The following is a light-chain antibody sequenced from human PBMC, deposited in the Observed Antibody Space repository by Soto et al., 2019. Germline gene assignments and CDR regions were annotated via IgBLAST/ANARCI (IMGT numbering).Light chain of an antibody. Sequence: DIQFTQSPSSLSTSLGDRVTITSVASQNICSYLSWYQHKPGKAPRLLIYAASSRQSGVPARFSGSGSGTEFALTISSLQPEDLAVFYCQQRYTCPLTFGQGTKVDI. V-gene: IGKV1-39*01. CDR3: QQRYTCPLT. CDR2: AAS. J-gene: IGKJ2*01. CDR1: QNICSY.